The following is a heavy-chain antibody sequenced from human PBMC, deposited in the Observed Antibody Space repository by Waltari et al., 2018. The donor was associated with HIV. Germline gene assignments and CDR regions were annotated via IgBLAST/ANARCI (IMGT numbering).Heavy chain of an antibody. J-gene: IGHJ4*02. CDR1: GFTVSSNY. CDR2: IYSGGST. D-gene: IGHD6-13*01. CDR3: ARVIEAAAFDY. V-gene: IGHV3-66*01. Sequence: EVQLVESGGGLVQPGGSLRLSCAASGFTVSSNYMSWVRQAPGKGLEWVSVIYSGGSTYYADSVKGRFTISRDNSKNTLYLQMNSLRAEDTAVYYCARVIEAAAFDYWGQGTLVTVSS.